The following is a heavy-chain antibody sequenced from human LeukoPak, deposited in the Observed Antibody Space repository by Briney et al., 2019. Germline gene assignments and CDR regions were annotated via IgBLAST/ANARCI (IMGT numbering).Heavy chain of an antibody. D-gene: IGHD1-14*01. CDR2: INHSGST. Sequence: SETLSLTCAVYGGSFSGYYWSWIRQPPGKGLEWIGEINHSGSTNYNPSLKSRVTISVDTSKNQFSLKLSFVTAADTAVYYCARSPDQGVDYWGQGTLVTVCS. CDR3: ARSPDQGVDY. CDR1: GGSFSGYY. V-gene: IGHV4-34*01. J-gene: IGHJ4*02.